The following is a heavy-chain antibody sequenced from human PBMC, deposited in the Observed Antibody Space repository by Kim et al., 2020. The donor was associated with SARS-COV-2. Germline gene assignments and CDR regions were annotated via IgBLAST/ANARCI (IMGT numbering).Heavy chain of an antibody. V-gene: IGHV4-59*13. J-gene: IGHJ5*02. D-gene: IGHD3-10*01. CDR2: IFYNGKN. CDR1: GGSISNYY. Sequence: SETLSLTCTVSGGSISNYYWSWIRQPPGRGLEWIGYIFYNGKNSSNPSLKSRVTMSVDTSKNQFFLKLSSVTAAADTAVYYCARGSMIRGVGPFDPWGQGTLVTVSS. CDR3: ARGSMIRGVGPFDP.